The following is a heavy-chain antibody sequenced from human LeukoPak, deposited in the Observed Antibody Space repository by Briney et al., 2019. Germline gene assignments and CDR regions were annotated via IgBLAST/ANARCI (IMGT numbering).Heavy chain of an antibody. D-gene: IGHD4-17*01. CDR1: GFTFSSYS. CDR2: ISSSSSYI. V-gene: IGHV3-21*06. Sequence: GGSLRLSCAASGFTFSSYSMNWVRQAPGKGLEWVSSISSSSSYIYYADSVKGRFTISRDNAKNSLYLQMNSLRDEDTAVYYCARRAYGDDSFDYWGQGTLVTVSS. J-gene: IGHJ4*02. CDR3: ARRAYGDDSFDY.